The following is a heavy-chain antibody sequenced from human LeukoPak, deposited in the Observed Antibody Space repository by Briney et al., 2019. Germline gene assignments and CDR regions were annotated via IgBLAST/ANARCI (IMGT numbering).Heavy chain of an antibody. CDR2: ISSSSSYI. Sequence: PGGSLRLSCAASGFTFSSYSMNWVRQAPGKGLEWVSSISSSSSYIYYADSVKGRFTISRDNAKNSLYLQMNSLRAEDTAVYYCARKGSSIFHFDYWGQGTLVTVSS. V-gene: IGHV3-21*01. CDR3: ARKGSSIFHFDY. J-gene: IGHJ4*02. D-gene: IGHD6-19*01. CDR1: GFTFSSYS.